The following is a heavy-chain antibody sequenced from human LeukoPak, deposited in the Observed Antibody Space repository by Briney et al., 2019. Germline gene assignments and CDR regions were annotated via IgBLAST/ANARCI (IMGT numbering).Heavy chain of an antibody. Sequence: GGSLRLSCAASGFTFSSYGMHWVRQAPGKGLEWVAFIRYDGSNKYYADFVKGRFTISRDNSKNTLSLQMNSLRIEDTAMYYCAKVGPRGGRKEPYYFDYWGQGTLVTVSS. CDR2: IRYDGSNK. CDR1: GFTFSSYG. J-gene: IGHJ4*02. V-gene: IGHV3-30*02. D-gene: IGHD3-16*01. CDR3: AKVGPRGGRKEPYYFDY.